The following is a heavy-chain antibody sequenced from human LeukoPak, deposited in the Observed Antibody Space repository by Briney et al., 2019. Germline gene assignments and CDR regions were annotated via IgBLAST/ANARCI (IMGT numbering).Heavy chain of an antibody. D-gene: IGHD3-10*01. CDR2: ISYDGSNK. CDR1: GFTFSSYA. V-gene: IGHV3-30-3*01. J-gene: IGHJ4*02. Sequence: GGSLRLSCAAPGFTFSSYAMHWVRQAPGKGLEWVAVISYDGSNKYYADSVKGRFTISRDNSKNTLYLQMNSLRAEDTAVYYCARDFYGSGSSSFDYWGQGTLVTVSS. CDR3: ARDFYGSGSSSFDY.